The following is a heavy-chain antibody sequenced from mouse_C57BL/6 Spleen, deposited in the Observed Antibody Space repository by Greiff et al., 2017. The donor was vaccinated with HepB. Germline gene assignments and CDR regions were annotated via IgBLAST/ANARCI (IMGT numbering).Heavy chain of an antibody. J-gene: IGHJ4*01. Sequence: EVQLQQSGPGLVKPSQSLSLTCSVTGYSITSGYYWNWIRQFPGNKLEWMGYISYDGSNNYNPSLKNRISITRDTSKNQFFLKLNSVTTEDTATYYCAREGDYGYLYAMDYWGQGTSVTVSS. CDR3: AREGDYGYLYAMDY. V-gene: IGHV3-6*01. CDR2: ISYDGSN. D-gene: IGHD2-2*01. CDR1: GYSITSGYY.